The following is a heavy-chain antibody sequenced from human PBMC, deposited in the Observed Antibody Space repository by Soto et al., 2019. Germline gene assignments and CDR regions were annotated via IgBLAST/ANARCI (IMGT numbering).Heavy chain of an antibody. J-gene: IGHJ4*02. CDR1: GGTFSSYA. CDR3: ARASQTWDDILIRPFDY. CDR2: IIPIFGTA. V-gene: IGHV1-69*01. Sequence: QVQLVQSGAEVKKPGSSVKVSCKASGGTFSSYAISWVRQAPGQGLEWMGGIIPIFGTANYAQKFQGRVTITADESTSTAYMELSSLRSEDTAVYYCARASQTWDDILIRPFDYWGQGTLVTVSS. D-gene: IGHD3-9*01.